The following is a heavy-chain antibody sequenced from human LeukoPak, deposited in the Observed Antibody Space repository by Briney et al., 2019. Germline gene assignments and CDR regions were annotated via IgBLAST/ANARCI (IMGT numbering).Heavy chain of an antibody. Sequence: LSGGSLRLSCAASGFTFSSYAMSWVRQAPGKGLKWVSVISGSGDNTYYADSVKGRFTISRDNSKNTLYLQMNSLRAEDTAVYYCAKDLSYPRVYYYDTSDPGVDYWGQGTLVTVSS. J-gene: IGHJ4*02. CDR1: GFTFSSYA. CDR3: AKDLSYPRVYYYDTSDPGVDY. V-gene: IGHV3-23*01. CDR2: ISGSGDNT. D-gene: IGHD3-22*01.